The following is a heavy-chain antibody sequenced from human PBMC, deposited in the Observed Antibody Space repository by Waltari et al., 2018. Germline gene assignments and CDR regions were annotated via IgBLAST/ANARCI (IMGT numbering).Heavy chain of an antibody. J-gene: IGHJ6*02. CDR2: INPNTGGT. D-gene: IGHD3-16*01. Sequence: QGQLVQSGAEVKKPGASLKVSCKASEYIFTAFYIPWVRQAAGRGLEWMGRINPNTGGTNLAESFQGRVTVTRDTSITTAYMELTRLTSDDTAMYYCARSTGTSYDSYYKGLDVWGQGTTLTVSS. CDR1: EYIFTAFY. CDR3: ARSTGTSYDSYYKGLDV. V-gene: IGHV1-2*06.